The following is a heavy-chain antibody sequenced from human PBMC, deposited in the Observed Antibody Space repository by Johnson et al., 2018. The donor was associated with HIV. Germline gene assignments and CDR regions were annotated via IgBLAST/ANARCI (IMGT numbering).Heavy chain of an antibody. J-gene: IGHJ3*02. CDR2: ISYDGSNK. D-gene: IGHD4-17*01. Sequence: QVPLVESGGGLVQPGGSLRLSCAASGFTFSSYAMHWVRQAPGKGLEWVAVISYDGSNKYYADSVKGRFTISRDNSKNTLYLQMNSLRAEDTAVYYCARGRKTVTTVRPSAFDIWGQGTMVTVSS. CDR3: ARGRKTVTTVRPSAFDI. CDR1: GFTFSSYA. V-gene: IGHV3-30-3*01.